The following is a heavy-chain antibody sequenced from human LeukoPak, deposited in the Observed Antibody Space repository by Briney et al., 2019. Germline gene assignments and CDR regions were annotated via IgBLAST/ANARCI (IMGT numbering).Heavy chain of an antibody. V-gene: IGHV4-59*01. Sequence: SETLSLTCTVSGGSITSFYWSWVRQPPGKGLEWIGYIYYTGSTNYNPALKSRVTISMDTSKNQFSLRLNSVSAADTAVYYCARGYYGARGSNWFDPWGQGTLVTVSS. D-gene: IGHD3-10*01. J-gene: IGHJ5*02. CDR3: ARGYYGARGSNWFDP. CDR1: GGSITSFY. CDR2: IYYTGST.